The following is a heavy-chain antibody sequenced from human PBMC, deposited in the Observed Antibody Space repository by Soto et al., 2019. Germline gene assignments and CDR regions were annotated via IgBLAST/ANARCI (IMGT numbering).Heavy chain of an antibody. CDR1: GGSIEEYY. J-gene: IGHJ2*01. CDR3: ARDLRSNDFGSCGYPLFVYW. Sequence: LSLTCSVSGGSIEEYYWGWIRQPAEKRLEWIGRIDTNGKTDYNPSLKSRVAMSVDTSKKLFSLRLTSVTAADTAVYYCARDLRSNDFGSCGYPLFVYW. D-gene: IGHD3-22*01. V-gene: IGHV4-4*07. CDR2: IDTNGKT.